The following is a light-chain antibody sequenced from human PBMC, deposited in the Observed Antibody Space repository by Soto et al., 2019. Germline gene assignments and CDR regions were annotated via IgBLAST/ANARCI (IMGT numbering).Light chain of an antibody. Sequence: EIVMTRSPATLSVSPGERATLSCRASQSVSNNLAWYQQKPGQAPRLLIYHASTEAPGIPARFSGSGSGTELTLTISSVQSEDSAVYYCQHYNEWPLTFGGGTKVEIK. CDR3: QHYNEWPLT. CDR1: QSVSNN. J-gene: IGKJ4*01. V-gene: IGKV3-15*01. CDR2: HAS.